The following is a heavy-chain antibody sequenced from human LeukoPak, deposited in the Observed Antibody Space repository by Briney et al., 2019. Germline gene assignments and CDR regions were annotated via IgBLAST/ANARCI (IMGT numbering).Heavy chain of an antibody. V-gene: IGHV1-8*01. CDR1: GYTFTSHD. J-gene: IGHJ6*02. Sequence: ASVKVSCKASGYTFTSHDINWVRQATGQGLEWMGWMNPNSGNTGYAQKFQGRVTMTRNTSISTAYMELSGLRSEDTAVYYCARGAFSSSWHFSFLGMDVWGQGTTVTVSS. CDR3: ARGAFSSSWHFSFLGMDV. D-gene: IGHD6-13*01. CDR2: MNPNSGNT.